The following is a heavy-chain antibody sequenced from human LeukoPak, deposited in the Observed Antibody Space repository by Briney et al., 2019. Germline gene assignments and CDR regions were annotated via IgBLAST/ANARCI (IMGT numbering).Heavy chain of an antibody. CDR3: ARDMTTVTADAFDI. CDR2: ISAYNGNT. Sequence: ASVKVSCKASGYTFTSYGISWVRQAPGQGLEWMGWISAYNGNTNYAQKLQGRVTMTTDTSTSTAYMELRSPRPDDTAVYYCARDMTTVTADAFDIWGQGTMVTVSS. D-gene: IGHD4-17*01. J-gene: IGHJ3*02. CDR1: GYTFTSYG. V-gene: IGHV1-18*01.